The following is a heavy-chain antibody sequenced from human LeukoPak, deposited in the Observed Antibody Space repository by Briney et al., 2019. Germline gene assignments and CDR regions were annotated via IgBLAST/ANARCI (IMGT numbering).Heavy chain of an antibody. D-gene: IGHD4-23*01. V-gene: IGHV3-30*18. CDR3: AKDPATVVTF. Sequence: GGSLRLSCAASGFTFSSYGMHWVRQAPGKGLEWVAVISYDGSNKYYADSVKGRFTISRDNSKNTLYLQMNSLRAEDTAVYYCAKDPATVVTFWGQGTLVTVSS. CDR2: ISYDGSNK. J-gene: IGHJ4*02. CDR1: GFTFSSYG.